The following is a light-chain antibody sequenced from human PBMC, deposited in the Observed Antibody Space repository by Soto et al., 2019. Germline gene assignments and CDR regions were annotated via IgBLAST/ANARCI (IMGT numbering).Light chain of an antibody. J-gene: IGKJ2*01. Sequence: EIVMTQSPATLSVSSGERATLSCRASQSVSSNLAWYQQKPGQAPRLLIYGASTRATGIPARFSGSGSGTEFTLTISSLQSEDFAVYYCQQYNNWPPYMYTFGQGTKLEIK. CDR2: GAS. CDR1: QSVSSN. CDR3: QQYNNWPPYMYT. V-gene: IGKV3-15*01.